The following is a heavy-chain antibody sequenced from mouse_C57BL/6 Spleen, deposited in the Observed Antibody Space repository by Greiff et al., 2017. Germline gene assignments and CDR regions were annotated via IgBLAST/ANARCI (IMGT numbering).Heavy chain of an antibody. CDR2: IYPGSGST. CDR3: ARENVPHYYGSRERYFDV. CDR1: GYTFTSYW. V-gene: IGHV1-55*01. J-gene: IGHJ1*03. D-gene: IGHD1-1*01. Sequence: QVQLQQPGAELVKPGASVKMSCKASGYTFTSYWITWVKQRPGQGLEWIGDIYPGSGSTNYNEKFKSKATLTVDTSSSTAYMQRSSLTSEDSAVYYCARENVPHYYGSRERYFDVWGTGTTVTVSS.